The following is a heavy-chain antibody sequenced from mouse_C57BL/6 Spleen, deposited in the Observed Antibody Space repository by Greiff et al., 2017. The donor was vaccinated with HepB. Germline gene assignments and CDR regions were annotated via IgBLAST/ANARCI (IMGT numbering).Heavy chain of an antibody. CDR3: ARKEIYYRAMDY. CDR2: ISSGSSTI. D-gene: IGHD2-1*01. V-gene: IGHV5-17*01. CDR1: GFTFSDYG. J-gene: IGHJ4*01. Sequence: VQRVESGGGLVKPGGSLKLSCAASGFTFSDYGMHWVRQAPEKGLEWVAYISSGSSTIYYADTVKGRFTIARDNAKNTLFLQMTSLRSEDTAMYYCARKEIYYRAMDYWGQGTSVTVSS.